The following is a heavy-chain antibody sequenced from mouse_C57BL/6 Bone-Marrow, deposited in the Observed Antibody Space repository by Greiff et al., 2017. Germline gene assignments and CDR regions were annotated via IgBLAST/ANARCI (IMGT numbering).Heavy chain of an antibody. CDR1: GYTFTDYY. Sequence: EVQLQQSGPVLVKPGASVKMSCKASGYTFTDYYMNWVKQSHGKSLEWIGVINPYNGGTSYNQKFKGKATLTVDKSSSTAYMELNSLTSEDSAVYYGSREVEGWFAYWGQGTLVTVSA. CDR3: SREVEGWFAY. V-gene: IGHV1-19*01. J-gene: IGHJ3*01. CDR2: INPYNGGT.